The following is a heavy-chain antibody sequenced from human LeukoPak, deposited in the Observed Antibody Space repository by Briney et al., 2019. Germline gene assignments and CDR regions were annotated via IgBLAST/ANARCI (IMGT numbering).Heavy chain of an antibody. J-gene: IGHJ4*02. CDR1: GFTFSNYW. CDR3: VRDNLYYYDSSGYTFDY. D-gene: IGHD3-22*01. Sequence: GGSLRLSCAASGFTFSNYWMHWVSQVPGKGLVWVSRINSDGSSTSYAGSVKGRFTISRDNAKKTLYLQINSLRAEDTAVYYCVRDNLYYYDSSGYTFDYCGQGTLVTVSS. CDR2: INSDGSST. V-gene: IGHV3-74*01.